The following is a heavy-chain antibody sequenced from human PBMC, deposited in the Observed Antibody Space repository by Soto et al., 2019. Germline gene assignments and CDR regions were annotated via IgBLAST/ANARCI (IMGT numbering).Heavy chain of an antibody. CDR1: GFTFSTYA. CDR3: VRARHYDLLTGYFDY. J-gene: IGHJ4*02. CDR2: ISSNGGIT. D-gene: IGHD3-9*01. V-gene: IGHV3-64D*06. Sequence: QPGGSLRLSCSASGFTFSTYAMHWVRQAPGKGLEYVSGISSNGGITYHADSVKGRFSISRDNSKNTLYLQMSSLRAEDTAVLYCVRARHYDLLTGYFDYWGRGTLVTVSS.